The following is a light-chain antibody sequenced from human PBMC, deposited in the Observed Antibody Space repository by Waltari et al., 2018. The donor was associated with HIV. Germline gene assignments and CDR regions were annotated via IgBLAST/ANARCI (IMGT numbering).Light chain of an antibody. J-gene: IGLJ2*01. CDR3: ATWDDSLSGPV. CDR1: SSTIGTNY. CDR2: RNN. V-gene: IGLV1-47*01. Sequence: QSMLTQPPSASGTPAQRVTISCSGSSSTIGTNYVYWYQHLPGTAPKLLIYRNNQRPSGVPDRFSGSKSGTSASLAISGLRSEDEADYYCATWDDSLSGPVFGGGTKLTVL.